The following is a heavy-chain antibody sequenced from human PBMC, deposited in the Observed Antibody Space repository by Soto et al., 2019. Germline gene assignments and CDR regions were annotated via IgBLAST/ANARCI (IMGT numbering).Heavy chain of an antibody. J-gene: IGHJ4*02. V-gene: IGHV3-30-3*01. Sequence: QVQLVESGGGVVQPGRSLRLSCAASGFTFSSYAMHWVRQAPGKGLEWVAVISYDGSNKYYADSVKGRFTISRDNSKNTLYLQMNSLRAEDTAVYYCARDNLMYYFDYWGQGTLVTVSS. D-gene: IGHD2-8*01. CDR2: ISYDGSNK. CDR3: ARDNLMYYFDY. CDR1: GFTFSSYA.